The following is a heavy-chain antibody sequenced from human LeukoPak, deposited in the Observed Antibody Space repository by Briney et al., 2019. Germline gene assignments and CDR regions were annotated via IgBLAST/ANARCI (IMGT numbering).Heavy chain of an antibody. CDR3: VFVGVRPPTNRDY. V-gene: IGHV1-69*04. Sequence: GASVKVSCKASGGTFSSYAISWVRQAPGQGLEWMGRIIPILGIANYAQKFQGRVTITADKSTSTAYMELSSLRSEDTAVYYCVFVGVRPPTNRDYWGQGTLVTVSS. J-gene: IGHJ4*02. CDR1: GGTFSSYA. D-gene: IGHD2/OR15-2a*01. CDR2: IIPILGIA.